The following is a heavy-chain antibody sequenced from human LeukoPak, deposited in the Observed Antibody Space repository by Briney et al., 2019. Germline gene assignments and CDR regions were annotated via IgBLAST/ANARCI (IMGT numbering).Heavy chain of an antibody. CDR2: ISKSGGST. J-gene: IGHJ2*01. Sequence: GGSLRLSCAASGFTFSSYAMTWVRQAPGKGLEWVSTISKSGGSTSYADSVKGRVTISRDNSKNTLYLQMNSLRAEDTAVYYCAKDASPTVTTAYWYFDRWGRGTLVTVSS. CDR3: AKDASPTVTTAYWYFDR. D-gene: IGHD4-17*01. CDR1: GFTFSSYA. V-gene: IGHV3-23*01.